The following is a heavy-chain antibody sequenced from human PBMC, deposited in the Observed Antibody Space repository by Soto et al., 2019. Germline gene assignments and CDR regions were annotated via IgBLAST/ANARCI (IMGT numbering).Heavy chain of an antibody. CDR2: IYTSGST. CDR1: GGSISSYY. Sequence: PSETLSLTCTVSGGSISSYYWSWIRQPAGKGLEWIGRIYTSGSTNYNPSLKSRVTMSVDTSKNQFSLKLSSVTAADTAVYYCAREGHSSGWYDYYYGMDVWGQGTTVTVPS. D-gene: IGHD6-19*01. CDR3: AREGHSSGWYDYYYGMDV. V-gene: IGHV4-4*07. J-gene: IGHJ6*02.